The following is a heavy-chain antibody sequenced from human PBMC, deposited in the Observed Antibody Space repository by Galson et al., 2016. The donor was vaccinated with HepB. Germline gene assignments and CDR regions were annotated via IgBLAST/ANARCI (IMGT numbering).Heavy chain of an antibody. CDR2: ISAYNGNT. J-gene: IGHJ6*02. CDR1: GYTFTTYG. V-gene: IGHV1-18*01. CDR3: ARDPRKTRYQLLEIYYYYYGMDV. D-gene: IGHD2-2*01. Sequence: SVKVSCKASGYTFTTYGISWVRQAPGQGLEWMGWISAYNGNTNYAQKLQGRVTMTTDTATRTAYMELRSLRSDDTAVYYCARDPRKTRYQLLEIYYYYYGMDVWGQGTTVTVSS.